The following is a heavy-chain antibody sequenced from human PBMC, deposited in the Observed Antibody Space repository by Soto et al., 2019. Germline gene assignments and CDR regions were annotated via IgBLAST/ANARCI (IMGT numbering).Heavy chain of an antibody. CDR3: ATWLRMAGIGNYYYGMDV. V-gene: IGHV1-69*12. Sequence: QVQLVQSGAEVKKPGSSMKVSCKASGGTFSDFAFSWVRQAPGQWPEWMGGIMPIFGRPDYPQKFRDRVTITADASTSKVFVELRSLTSEDTAVYYCATWLRMAGIGNYYYGMDVWGQGTTVTVSS. J-gene: IGHJ6*02. CDR1: GGTFSDFA. CDR2: IMPIFGRP. D-gene: IGHD6-19*01.